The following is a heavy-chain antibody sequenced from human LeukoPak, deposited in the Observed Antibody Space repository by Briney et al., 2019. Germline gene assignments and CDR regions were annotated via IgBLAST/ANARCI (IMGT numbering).Heavy chain of an antibody. CDR2: ISAYNGNT. CDR3: ARDRALGVVVPASNY. J-gene: IGHJ4*02. Sequence: GASVKVSCKASGYTFTSYGISWLRQAPGQGLEWMGWISAYNGNTNYAQKLQGRVTMTTDTSTSTAYMELRSLRSDDTAVYYCARDRALGVVVPASNYWGQGTLVTVSS. V-gene: IGHV1-18*01. CDR1: GYTFTSYG. D-gene: IGHD2-2*01.